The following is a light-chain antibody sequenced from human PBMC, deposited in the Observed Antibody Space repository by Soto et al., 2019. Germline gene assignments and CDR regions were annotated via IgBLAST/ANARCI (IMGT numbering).Light chain of an antibody. CDR2: AAS. J-gene: IGKJ5*01. CDR3: QHYNNYPIT. CDR1: QAISTH. Sequence: IQMTQSPLFLSASVGDRVTITCRASQAISTHLAWFQQKPGKAPKSLIFAASSLQSGVPSRFSGSGSGTDFTLTISSLQPEDVASYYCQHYNNYPITFGQGTRLEIK. V-gene: IGKV1-16*01.